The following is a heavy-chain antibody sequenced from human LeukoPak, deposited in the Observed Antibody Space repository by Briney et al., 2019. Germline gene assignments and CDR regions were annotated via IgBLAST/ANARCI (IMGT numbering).Heavy chain of an antibody. V-gene: IGHV4-59*01. Sequence: SETLSLTCTVSGGSIRSYYWSWIRQPPGKGLEWIGYIYYSGSTNYNPSLKSRVTISVDTSKNQFSLKLSSVTAADTAVYYCARDSGGTDVWGQGTTVTVSS. J-gene: IGHJ6*02. D-gene: IGHD7-27*01. CDR3: ARDSGGTDV. CDR1: GGSIRSYY. CDR2: IYYSGST.